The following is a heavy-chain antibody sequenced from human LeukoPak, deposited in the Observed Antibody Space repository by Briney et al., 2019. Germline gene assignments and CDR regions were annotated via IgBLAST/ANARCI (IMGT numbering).Heavy chain of an antibody. V-gene: IGHV3-48*04. J-gene: IGHJ3*02. CDR1: GFTFSSYA. Sequence: GGSLRLSCAASGFTFSSYAMNWVRQAPGKGLEWVSYISSSSSTIYYADSVKGRFTVSRDNAKNSLYLQMNSLRAEDTAVYYCARDRHYGGNSGAFDIWGQGTMVTVSS. CDR3: ARDRHYGGNSGAFDI. CDR2: ISSSSSTI. D-gene: IGHD4-23*01.